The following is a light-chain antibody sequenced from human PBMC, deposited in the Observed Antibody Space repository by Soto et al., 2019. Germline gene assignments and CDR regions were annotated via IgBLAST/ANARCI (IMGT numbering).Light chain of an antibody. CDR1: SSDVGGYNY. CDR2: DVS. J-gene: IGLJ1*01. V-gene: IGLV2-14*01. CDR3: SSYTSSSTLGV. Sequence: QSALTQPPSVSVSPGQSITISCTGTSSDVGGYNYVSWYQQHPGKAPKLMIYDVSNRPSGVSNRFSGSKSGNTASLTISGLQAEDEADYYCSSYTSSSTLGVFGTGTKVTVL.